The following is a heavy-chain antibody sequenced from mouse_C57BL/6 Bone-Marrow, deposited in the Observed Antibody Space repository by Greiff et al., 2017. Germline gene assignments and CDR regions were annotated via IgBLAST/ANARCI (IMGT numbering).Heavy chain of an antibody. D-gene: IGHD1-1*01. J-gene: IGHJ4*01. V-gene: IGHV5-15*04. CDR1: GFTFSDYG. CDR2: ISNLASSI. CDR3: ARHYYYGSSPYYAMDY. Sequence: EVKLVESGGGLVQPGGSLKLSCAASGFTFSDYGMAWVRQAPRKGPEWVAFISNLASSIYYADTVTGRVTISRENAKNTLYLEMSSLRSEDTAMYYCARHYYYGSSPYYAMDYWGQGTSVTVSS.